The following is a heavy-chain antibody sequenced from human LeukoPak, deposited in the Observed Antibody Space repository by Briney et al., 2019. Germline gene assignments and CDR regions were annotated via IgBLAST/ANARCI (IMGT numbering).Heavy chain of an antibody. CDR2: INRDGSGK. J-gene: IGHJ4*02. Sequence: PGGSLRLSCVGSGLTFINYWMTWVRQVPGKGLEWVANINRDGSGKYYLPSVRGRFTISKDDAKDSLYLQMDSLRPEGTAIYYCARVEYSGNGNLYWGQGTLVTVSS. V-gene: IGHV3-7*01. CDR1: GLTFINYW. CDR3: ARVEYSGNGNLY. D-gene: IGHD1-26*01.